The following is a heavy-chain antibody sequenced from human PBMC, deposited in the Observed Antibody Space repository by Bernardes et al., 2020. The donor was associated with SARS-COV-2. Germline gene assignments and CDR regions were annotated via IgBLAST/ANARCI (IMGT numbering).Heavy chain of an antibody. CDR1: GFTFSSYG. D-gene: IGHD4-4*01. Sequence: GGSLRLSCAASGFTFSSYGMHWVRQAPGKGLEWVAVIWYDGSNKYYADSVKGRFTISRDNSKNTLYLQMNSLRAEDTAVYYCARGVSNYPSDYWGQGTLVTVSS. J-gene: IGHJ4*02. V-gene: IGHV3-33*01. CDR3: ARGVSNYPSDY. CDR2: IWYDGSNK.